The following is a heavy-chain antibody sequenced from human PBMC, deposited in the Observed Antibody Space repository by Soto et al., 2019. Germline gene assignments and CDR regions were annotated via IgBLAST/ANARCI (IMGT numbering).Heavy chain of an antibody. CDR3: TRAPDGNNADY. Sequence: EVQLVESGGDLVQPGGSLKLSCAASGFIFSGTTIHWVRQASGEGLEWVGRIRGRADIYATGYAASVKGRFTISRDDSKKTAYLQMNSLKTEDTAVYFCTRAPDGNNADYWGQGTLVTVSS. D-gene: IGHD6-13*01. CDR1: GFIFSGTT. V-gene: IGHV3-73*02. J-gene: IGHJ4*02. CDR2: IRGRADIYAT.